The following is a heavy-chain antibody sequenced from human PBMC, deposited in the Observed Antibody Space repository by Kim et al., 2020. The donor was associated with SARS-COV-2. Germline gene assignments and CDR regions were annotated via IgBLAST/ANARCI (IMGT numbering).Heavy chain of an antibody. CDR3: ARDGGLRFFDY. Sequence: TNYNPSRKSRVTISVDKSKNQFSLKLSSVTAADTAVYYCARDGGLRFFDYWGQGTLVTVSS. V-gene: IGHV4-4*02. J-gene: IGHJ4*02. CDR2: T. D-gene: IGHD3-16*01.